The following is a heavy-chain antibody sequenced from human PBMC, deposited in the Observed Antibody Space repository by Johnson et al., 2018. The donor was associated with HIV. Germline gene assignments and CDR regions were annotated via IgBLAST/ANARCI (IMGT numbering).Heavy chain of an antibody. Sequence: QVQLVESGGGVVQPGRSLRLSCAASGFTFRNAWMSWVRQAPGNGLEWVAVISYDGRNRYYAPSVKGRFTISRDNSKTTLYLQMNSLRAEDTAVYYCARDPDGTTGTTYPDAAFDIWGQGSMVTVSS. V-gene: IGHV3-30*07. CDR1: GFTFRNAW. J-gene: IGHJ3*02. D-gene: IGHD1-1*01. CDR2: ISYDGRNR. CDR3: ARDPDGTTGTTYPDAAFDI.